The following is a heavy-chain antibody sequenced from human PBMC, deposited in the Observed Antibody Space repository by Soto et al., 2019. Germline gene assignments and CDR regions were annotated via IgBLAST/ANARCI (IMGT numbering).Heavy chain of an antibody. J-gene: IGHJ4*02. Sequence: PGESLRLSCAASGFAFSSYSMHWVRQAPGKGLEWLAVISYDGSIKYYADSMKGRFTISRDNSKNTLYLQMNSLRPEDTAVYYCARDLEEYLNIPYHFAYWGQGTLVTVSS. CDR2: ISYDGSIK. D-gene: IGHD1-1*01. V-gene: IGHV3-30-3*01. CDR1: GFAFSSYS. CDR3: ARDLEEYLNIPYHFAY.